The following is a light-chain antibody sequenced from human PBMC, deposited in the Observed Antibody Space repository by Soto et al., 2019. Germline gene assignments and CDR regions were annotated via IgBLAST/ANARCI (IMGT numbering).Light chain of an antibody. CDR1: STDVGAFRY. Sequence: QSALTQPSSVSGSPGQSITIPCTGTSTDVGAFRYVSWYQQHPGKAPKIIIYDVSERPSGVPDRFSGSKSGNTASLTISGLQTEDEADYYCCSYAGRYTRVFGGGTKLTVL. CDR2: DVS. V-gene: IGLV2-11*01. CDR3: CSYAGRYTRV. J-gene: IGLJ3*02.